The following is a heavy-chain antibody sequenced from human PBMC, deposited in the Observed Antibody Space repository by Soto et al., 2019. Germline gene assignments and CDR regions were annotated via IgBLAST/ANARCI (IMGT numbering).Heavy chain of an antibody. Sequence: ASVKXSCKASGYTFTSYAMHWVRQAPGQRLEWMGWINAGNGNTKYSQKFQGRVTIIRDTSASTAYMELSSLRSEDTAVYYCDSSGWRKYYYYYYYMDXWGKGTTVTVSS. D-gene: IGHD6-19*01. CDR3: DSSGWRKYYYYYYYMDX. CDR1: GYTFTSYA. V-gene: IGHV1-3*01. CDR2: INAGNGNT. J-gene: IGHJ6*03.